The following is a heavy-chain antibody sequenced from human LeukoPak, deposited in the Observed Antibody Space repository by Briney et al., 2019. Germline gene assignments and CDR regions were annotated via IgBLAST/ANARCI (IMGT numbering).Heavy chain of an antibody. CDR2: IYYSGTT. CDR3: ARGVYIAAAQYGY. V-gene: IGHV4-59*01. D-gene: IGHD6-13*01. Sequence: SETLSLTCTVSGGSISSYYWSWIRQPPGKGLEWIWYIYYSGTTNYNPSLKSRVTISVDTSKNQFSLKLSSVTAADTAVYDCARGVYIAAAQYGYWGQGTLVTVSS. CDR1: GGSISSYY. J-gene: IGHJ4*02.